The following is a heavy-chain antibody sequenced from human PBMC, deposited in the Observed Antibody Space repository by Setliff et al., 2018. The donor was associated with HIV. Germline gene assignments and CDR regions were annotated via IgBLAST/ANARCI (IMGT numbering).Heavy chain of an antibody. CDR2: IYYSGST. V-gene: IGHV4-39*02. D-gene: IGHD6-13*01. CDR3: ARDPGYKSTWYGVFDI. J-gene: IGHJ3*02. Sequence: SETLSLTCTVSGGSISSSSYYWGWIRQPPGKGLEWIGSIYYSGSTYYNPSLKSRVTISVDTSKNQFSLKLSSVTAADTAVYYCARDPGYKSTWYGVFDIWGQGTMVTVSS. CDR1: GGSISSSSYY.